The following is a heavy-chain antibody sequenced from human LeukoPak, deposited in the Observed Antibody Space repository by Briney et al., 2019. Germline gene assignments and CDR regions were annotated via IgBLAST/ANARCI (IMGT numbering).Heavy chain of an antibody. CDR3: ARLAAFSMDV. V-gene: IGHV4-34*01. CDR2: INHSGSS. J-gene: IGHJ6*04. CDR1: GGSFSGYY. Sequence: PSETLSLTCAVYGGSFSGYYWSWIRQPPGKGLEWIGEINHSGSSNYNPSLKSRVTISVDTSKNQFSLKLTSVSAADTAVYYCARLAAFSMDVWGKGTSVTVSS.